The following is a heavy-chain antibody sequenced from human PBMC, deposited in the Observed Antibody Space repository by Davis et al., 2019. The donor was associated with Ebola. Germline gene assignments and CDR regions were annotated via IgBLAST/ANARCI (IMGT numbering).Heavy chain of an antibody. CDR1: GFTVSSNY. CDR3: VISADEDYFDY. V-gene: IGHV3-53*05. Sequence: GSLRLSCAASGFTVSSNYMSWVRQAPGKGLEWVSVIYSGGSPYYADSVKGRFTISRDNSKNTLYLQMSSLRAEDTAVYYCVISADEDYFDYWGQGTLVTVSS. D-gene: IGHD1-26*01. J-gene: IGHJ4*02. CDR2: IYSGGSP.